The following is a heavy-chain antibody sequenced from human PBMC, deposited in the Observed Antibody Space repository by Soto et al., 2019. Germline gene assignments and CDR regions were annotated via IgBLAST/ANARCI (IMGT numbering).Heavy chain of an antibody. J-gene: IGHJ4*02. Sequence: GGSLRLSCAASGFTFSSYAMHWVRQAPGKGLEWVAVISYDGSNKYYADSVKGRFTISRDNSKNTLYLQMNSLRAEDTAVYYCAVMGVAPGEGRFDYWGQGTLVTVSS. CDR3: AVMGVAPGEGRFDY. D-gene: IGHD2-8*01. CDR2: ISYDGSNK. V-gene: IGHV3-30*01. CDR1: GFTFSSYA.